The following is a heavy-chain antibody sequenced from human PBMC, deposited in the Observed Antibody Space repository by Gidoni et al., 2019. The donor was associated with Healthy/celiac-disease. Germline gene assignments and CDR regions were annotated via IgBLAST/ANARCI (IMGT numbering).Heavy chain of an antibody. CDR1: GYTFTSYY. J-gene: IGHJ5*02. CDR2: IHPSGGST. CDR3: ARDYDFFDP. V-gene: IGHV1-46*01. Sequence: QVQLVQSGAEVKKPGASVKVSCKASGYTFTSYYMHWVRQAPGQVLEWMGIIHPSGGSTSYAQKFQGRLTMTRYTSTSTVYMELSSLRSEDTAVYYCARDYDFFDPWGQGTLVTVSS. D-gene: IGHD3-3*01.